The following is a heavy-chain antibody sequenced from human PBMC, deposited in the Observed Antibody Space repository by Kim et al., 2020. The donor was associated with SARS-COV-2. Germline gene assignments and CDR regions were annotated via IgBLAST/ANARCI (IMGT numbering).Heavy chain of an antibody. CDR3: ASFILTRDGYNRRPFDP. CDR2: ISAYNGNT. D-gene: IGHD5-12*01. CDR1: GYTFTSYG. J-gene: IGHJ5*02. V-gene: IGHV1-18*01. Sequence: ASVKVSCKASGYTFTSYGISWVRQAPGQGLEWMGWISAYNGNTNYAQKLQGRVTMTTDTSTSTDYMELRSLRSDDTAVYYCASFILTRDGYNRRPFDPWGQGTLVTVSS.